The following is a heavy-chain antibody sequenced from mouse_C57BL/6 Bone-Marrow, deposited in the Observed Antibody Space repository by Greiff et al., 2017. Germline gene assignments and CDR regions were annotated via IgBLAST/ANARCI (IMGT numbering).Heavy chain of an antibody. V-gene: IGHV1-53*01. CDR2: INPSNGGT. J-gene: IGHJ1*03. D-gene: IGHD1-1*01. CDR3: ARRLITTVVAEDFDV. Sequence: QVQLQQPGTELVKPGASVKLSCKASGYTFTSYWMHWVKQRPGQGLEWIGNINPSNGGTNYNEKFKSKATLTVDTSSSTAYMQLSSLTSEDSAVYYCARRLITTVVAEDFDVWGTGTTVTVSA. CDR1: GYTFTSYW.